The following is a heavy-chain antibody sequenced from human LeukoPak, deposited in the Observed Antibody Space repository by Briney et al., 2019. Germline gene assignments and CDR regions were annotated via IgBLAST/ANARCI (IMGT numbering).Heavy chain of an antibody. CDR2: IYYSGST. CDR1: GGSFTSGSYY. D-gene: IGHD1-26*01. J-gene: IGHJ4*02. Sequence: SETLSLICTVSGGSFTSGSYYWGWIRQPPGKGLEWIGSIYYSGSTYYNPSLKSRVTISVDTSKNQFSLRLSSVTAADTAVYYCARTLDKEVRAHFDYWGQGTLVTVSS. CDR3: ARTLDKEVRAHFDY. V-gene: IGHV4-39*01.